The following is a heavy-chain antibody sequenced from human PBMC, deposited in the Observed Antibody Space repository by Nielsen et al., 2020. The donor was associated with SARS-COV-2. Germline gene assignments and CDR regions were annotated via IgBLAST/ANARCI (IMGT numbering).Heavy chain of an antibody. D-gene: IGHD6-19*01. V-gene: IGHV4-61*08. CDR3: ARECGQWLDAFDI. J-gene: IGHJ3*02. Sequence: SETLSLTCTVSGGSISSGGYYWSWIRQPPGKGLEWIGYIYYSGSTNYNPSLKSRVTISVDTSKNQFSLKLSSVTAADTAVYYCARECGQWLDAFDIWGQGTMVTVSS. CDR1: GGSISSGGYY. CDR2: IYYSGST.